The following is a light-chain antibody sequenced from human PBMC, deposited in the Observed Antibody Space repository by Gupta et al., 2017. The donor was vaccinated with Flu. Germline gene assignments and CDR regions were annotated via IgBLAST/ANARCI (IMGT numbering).Light chain of an antibody. J-gene: IGKJ2*03. Sequence: DIQMTQSPSTLPASVGDRVTITCRASQSISHWLAWYQQKPGKAPKLLIYQVSTLESGVPSRFSGSGSGTEFTLTISCRQPDDFATYYCQQYSSYSGYSFGQGTXLEIK. CDR2: QVS. CDR3: QQYSSYSGYS. V-gene: IGKV1-5*03. CDR1: QSISHW.